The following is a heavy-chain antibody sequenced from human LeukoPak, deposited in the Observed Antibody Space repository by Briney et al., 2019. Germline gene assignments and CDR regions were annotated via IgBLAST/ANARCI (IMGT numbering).Heavy chain of an antibody. CDR1: GGSISSYY. V-gene: IGHV4-59*01. CDR3: ASGVRLFDY. CDR2: IYYSGST. D-gene: IGHD3-16*01. Sequence: PSGTLSLTCTVSGGSISSYYWRWIRQPPGKGLEWIGYIYYSGSTNYNPSLKSRVTISVDTSKNQFSLKLSSVTAADTAVYYCASGVRLFDYWGQGTLVTVSS. J-gene: IGHJ4*02.